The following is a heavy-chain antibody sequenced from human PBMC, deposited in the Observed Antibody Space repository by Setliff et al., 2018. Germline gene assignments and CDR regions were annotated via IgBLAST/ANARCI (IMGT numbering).Heavy chain of an antibody. CDR1: RSTFSGDD. D-gene: IGHD3-10*01. Sequence: GGSLRLSCAGSRSTFSGDDMNWVRQAPGKGLEWISYISSSGSTIYYADSVKGRFTISRDNAKNSLYLQMNSLRAEDTAVYYCVKTHWDTWIRGAFDIWGQGTMVTVSS. J-gene: IGHJ3*02. CDR3: VKTHWDTWIRGAFDI. V-gene: IGHV3-48*03. CDR2: ISSSGSTI.